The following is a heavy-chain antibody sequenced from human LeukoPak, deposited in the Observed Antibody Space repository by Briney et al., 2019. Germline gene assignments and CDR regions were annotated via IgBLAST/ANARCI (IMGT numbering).Heavy chain of an antibody. D-gene: IGHD2-2*02. CDR2: INPNSGGT. CDR1: GYTFTDYY. J-gene: IGHJ6*03. V-gene: IGHV1-2*04. CDR3: ARRIPAAIGFYYYMDV. Sequence: ASVKVSCKASGYTFTDYYIHWVRQAPGQGLEWMGWINPNSGGTNYAQKFQGWVTMTRDTSISTAYMELSRLRSDDTAVYYCARRIPAAIGFYYYMDVWGKGTTVTASS.